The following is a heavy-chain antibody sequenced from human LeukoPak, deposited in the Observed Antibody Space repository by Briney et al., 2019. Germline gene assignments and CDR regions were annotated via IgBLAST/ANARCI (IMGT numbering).Heavy chain of an antibody. CDR3: ARERIVVVPPYYYGMDV. J-gene: IGHJ6*02. Sequence: GGSLRLSCAASGFTFGSYGMHWVRQAPGKGLEWVAVIWYDGSNKYYADSVKGRFTISRDNSKNTLYLQMNSLRAEDTAVYYCARERIVVVPPYYYGMDVWGQGTTVTVSS. D-gene: IGHD3-22*01. CDR1: GFTFGSYG. CDR2: IWYDGSNK. V-gene: IGHV3-33*01.